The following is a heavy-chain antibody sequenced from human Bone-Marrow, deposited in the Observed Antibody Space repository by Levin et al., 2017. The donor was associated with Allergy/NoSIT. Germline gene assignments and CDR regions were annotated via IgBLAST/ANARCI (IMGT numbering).Heavy chain of an antibody. Sequence: SETLSLTCTVSGGSISSGVYYWSWIRQPAGKGLEWIGRIYPSGNTLYNPSLKSRVTMSLDTSEKQFSLKLTSVTAADTAMYYCAGTIATTFDTSDIWGQGTMVTVSS. CDR3: AGTIATTFDTSDI. CDR1: GGSISSGVYY. J-gene: IGHJ3*02. V-gene: IGHV4-61*02. D-gene: IGHD6-13*01. CDR2: IYPSGNT.